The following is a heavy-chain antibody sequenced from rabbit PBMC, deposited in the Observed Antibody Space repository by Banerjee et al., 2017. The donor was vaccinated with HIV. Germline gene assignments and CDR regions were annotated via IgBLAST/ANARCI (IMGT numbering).Heavy chain of an antibody. Sequence: QSLEESGGDLVKPGASLTLTCTASGFDFSSSDYMCWVRQAPGKGLEWIACIEGGSSGFSYFANWAKGRFTISKTSSTTVTLQMTSLTAADTATYFCARDSGSSFSSYGMDLWGPGTLVTV. CDR1: GFDFSSSDY. CDR2: IEGGSSGFS. D-gene: IGHD8-1*01. V-gene: IGHV1S40*01. J-gene: IGHJ6*01. CDR3: ARDSGSSFSSYGMDL.